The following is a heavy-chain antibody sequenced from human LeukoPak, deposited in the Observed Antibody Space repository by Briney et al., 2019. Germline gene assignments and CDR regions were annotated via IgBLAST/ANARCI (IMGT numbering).Heavy chain of an antibody. Sequence: ASVKVSCKASGFTFTSYYMHWVRQAPGQGLEWMGIITPSGGSTTYAQKFQGRVTMTRDTSTSTVYMELSSLRSEDTAVYYCARDGGPYSQIDYWGQGTLSPSPQ. CDR1: GFTFTSYY. CDR2: ITPSGGST. CDR3: ARDGGPYSQIDY. V-gene: IGHV1-46*01. J-gene: IGHJ4*02. D-gene: IGHD3-16*01.